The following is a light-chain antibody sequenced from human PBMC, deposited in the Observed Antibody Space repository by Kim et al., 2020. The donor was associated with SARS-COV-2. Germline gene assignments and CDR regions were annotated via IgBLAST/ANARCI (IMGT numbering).Light chain of an antibody. CDR3: HQYYSGWT. J-gene: IGKJ1*01. V-gene: IGKV4-1*01. CDR2: WAS. CDR1: QSVLYSSNNKNY. Sequence: RATVNCKSSQSVLYSSNNKNYLAWYQQKPGQPPKLLIYWASTRESGVPDRFGGSGSGTDFTLTISSLQPGDVAVYYCHQYYSGWTFGQGTKVEIK.